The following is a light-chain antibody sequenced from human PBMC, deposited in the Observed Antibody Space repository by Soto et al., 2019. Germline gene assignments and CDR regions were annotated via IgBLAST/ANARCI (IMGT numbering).Light chain of an antibody. CDR2: DVS. Sequence: QSALTQPASVSGSPGQSITISCTGTSSDVGGYNYVSWYQQHPGKAPKLMIYDVSNRPSGVSNRFSGSKSGNTASLTISGLQAEDEADYYCSLYTSSSTASFGTGTKLTVL. V-gene: IGLV2-14*01. CDR3: SLYTSSSTAS. CDR1: SSDVGGYNY. J-gene: IGLJ1*01.